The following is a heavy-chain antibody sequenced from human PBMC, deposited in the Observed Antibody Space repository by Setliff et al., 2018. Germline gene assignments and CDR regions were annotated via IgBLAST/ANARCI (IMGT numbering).Heavy chain of an antibody. J-gene: IGHJ4*02. CDR2: LNPKNNDT. D-gene: IGHD2-2*01. V-gene: IGHV1-2*02. Sequence: ASVKVSCKTSGYTFTDYYIHWVRQAPGEGLEWMGWLNPKNNDTSYAQKFLGRVTMTRDTSISAAYMELITLRSDDTALYYCARGRIGSTWTGDCWGQGTLVTVSS. CDR3: ARGRIGSTWTGDC. CDR1: GYTFTDYY.